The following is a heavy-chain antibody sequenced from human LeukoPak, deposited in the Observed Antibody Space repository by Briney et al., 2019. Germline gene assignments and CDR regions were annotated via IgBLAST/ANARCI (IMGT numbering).Heavy chain of an antibody. Sequence: PGGSLRLSCAASGFTFSSYSMNWVRQAPGKGLEWVSSICSRSSYIYNAESVNGRFTISRDNAKNSLYLQMSSLRAEDTAVYYCTRDRDDDSSGSIDDAFDIWGQGTMLTVSS. CDR1: GFTFSSYS. D-gene: IGHD3-22*01. CDR3: TRDRDDDSSGSIDDAFDI. V-gene: IGHV3-21*01. CDR2: ICSRSSYI. J-gene: IGHJ3*02.